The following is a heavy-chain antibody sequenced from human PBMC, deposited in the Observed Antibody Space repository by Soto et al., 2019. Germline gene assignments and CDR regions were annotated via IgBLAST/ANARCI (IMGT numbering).Heavy chain of an antibody. Sequence: EEQLVASGGGLVQPVGSLRLSCAAFGFTVSRNYMSWVRQAPGKGLEWVSVIYSGGGTHYADSVKGRFTISRDNSKNTLYLQMNSLRAEDTAVYYCARGLVGTYPVYFDQWGQGTLVTVSS. V-gene: IGHV3-66*01. J-gene: IGHJ4*02. CDR1: GFTVSRNY. D-gene: IGHD1-1*01. CDR2: IYSGGGT. CDR3: ARGLVGTYPVYFDQ.